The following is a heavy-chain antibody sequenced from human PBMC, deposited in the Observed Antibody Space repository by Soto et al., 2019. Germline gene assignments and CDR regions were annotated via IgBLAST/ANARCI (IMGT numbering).Heavy chain of an antibody. CDR3: ARDAAVGLFDY. CDR2: INPYNGNT. V-gene: IGHV1-18*01. D-gene: IGHD1-26*01. Sequence: QVQLVQSGAEVKKPGASVKVSCKASGYTFTSYGISWVRQAPGQGLEWMGWINPYNGNTKYAQKLQGRVTMTTDTSTSTDYMELRSLRSDDTDVYYCARDAAVGLFDYWGQGTLVTVSS. J-gene: IGHJ4*02. CDR1: GYTFTSYG.